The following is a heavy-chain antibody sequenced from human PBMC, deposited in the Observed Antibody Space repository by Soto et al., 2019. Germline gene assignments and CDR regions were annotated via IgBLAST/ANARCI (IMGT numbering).Heavy chain of an antibody. J-gene: IGHJ6*02. CDR1: GGSVSSGSYY. V-gene: IGHV4-61*01. CDR3: ARDQNYYGSGSGDYYYYGMDV. Sequence: QVQLQESGPGLVKPSETLSLTCTVSGGSVSSGSYYWSWIRQPPGKGLEWIGYIYYSRSTNYNPSLKCRVTISVDTSKNEFSLKLSSVTAADTAVYYCARDQNYYGSGSGDYYYYGMDVWGQGTTVTVSS. D-gene: IGHD3-10*01. CDR2: IYYSRST.